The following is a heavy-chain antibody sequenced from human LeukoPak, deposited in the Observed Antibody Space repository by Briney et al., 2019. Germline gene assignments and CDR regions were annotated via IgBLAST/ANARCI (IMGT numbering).Heavy chain of an antibody. D-gene: IGHD6-19*01. CDR3: ARTSGWYNCFDP. CDR2: INHSGST. CDR1: GGSFSGYY. J-gene: IGHJ5*02. Sequence: PSETLSLTCAVYGGSFSGYYWSWIRQPPGKGLEWIGEINHSGSTNYNPSLKSRVTISVDTSKNQFSLKLTSVIAADTAVYYCARTSGWYNCFDPWGQGTLVTVPS. V-gene: IGHV4-34*01.